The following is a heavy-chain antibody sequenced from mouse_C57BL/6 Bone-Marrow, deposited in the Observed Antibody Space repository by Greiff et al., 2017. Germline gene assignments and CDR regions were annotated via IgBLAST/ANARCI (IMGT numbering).Heavy chain of an antibody. CDR1: GYTFTSYT. D-gene: IGHD2-5*01. V-gene: IGHV1-4*01. J-gene: IGHJ3*01. CDR3: ARWAYSNYVSWFAY. CDR2: INPSSGYT. Sequence: QVQLQQSGAELARPGASVKMSCKASGYTFTSYTMHWVKQRPGQGLEWIGYINPSSGYTKYNQKFKDKATLTADKSSSTAYMQLSSLTTEDSAVYYCARWAYSNYVSWFAYWGQGTLVTVSA.